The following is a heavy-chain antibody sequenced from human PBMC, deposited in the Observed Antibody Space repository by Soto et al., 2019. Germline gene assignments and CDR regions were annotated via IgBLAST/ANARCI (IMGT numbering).Heavy chain of an antibody. V-gene: IGHV1-18*01. D-gene: IGHD6-6*01. Sequence: ASVKVSCKASGYTFTSYGISWVRQAPGQGLEWMGWISAYNGNTNYAQKLQGRVTMTTDTSTCTAYMELRSLRSDDTAVYCCARDSKRSIAARAFDYWGQGTLVTVSS. J-gene: IGHJ4*02. CDR1: GYTFTSYG. CDR2: ISAYNGNT. CDR3: ARDSKRSIAARAFDY.